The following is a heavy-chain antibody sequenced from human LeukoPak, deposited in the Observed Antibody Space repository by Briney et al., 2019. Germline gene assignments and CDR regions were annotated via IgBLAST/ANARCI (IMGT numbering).Heavy chain of an antibody. CDR3: ARFPYGSMTWGAFDI. Sequence: ASVKVSCKASGGTFSSYAISWVRQAPGQGLEWMGGIIPIFGTANYAQKFQGRVTITADESTSTAYIELSSLRSEDTAVYYCARFPYGSMTWGAFDIWGQGTMVTVSS. D-gene: IGHD4-17*01. CDR2: IIPIFGTA. J-gene: IGHJ3*02. V-gene: IGHV1-69*13. CDR1: GGTFSSYA.